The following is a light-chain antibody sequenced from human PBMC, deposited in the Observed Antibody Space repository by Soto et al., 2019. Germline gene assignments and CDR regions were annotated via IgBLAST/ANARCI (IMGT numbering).Light chain of an antibody. CDR1: QSVLYSSNNKNY. V-gene: IGKV4-1*01. Sequence: GSINYKYSQSVLYSSNNKNYLAWYQQKPGQPPKLLIYWASTRESGVPDRFSGIVSETDLPITVCSLQLQYGEVYEGQLQNNAAASFAPGTQVEIK. J-gene: IGKJ3*01. CDR2: WAS. CDR3: QLQNNAAAS.